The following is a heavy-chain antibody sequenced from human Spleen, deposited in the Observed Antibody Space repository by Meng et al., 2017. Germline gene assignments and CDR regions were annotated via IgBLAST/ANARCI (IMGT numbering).Heavy chain of an antibody. J-gene: IGHJ6*01. V-gene: IGHV1-69*08. CDR1: GGTFSSYI. Sequence: SVKVSCKASGGTFSSYIISWVRQAPGQGLEWMGRIIPILGRANYAQKFQGRVTITADKSTSTAYMELSSLRSEDTAVYYCARGRPYCSGGSCYPEPEYYYYGMGVWGQGNTV. CDR2: IIPILGRA. CDR3: ARGRPYCSGGSCYPEPEYYYYGMGV. D-gene: IGHD2-15*01.